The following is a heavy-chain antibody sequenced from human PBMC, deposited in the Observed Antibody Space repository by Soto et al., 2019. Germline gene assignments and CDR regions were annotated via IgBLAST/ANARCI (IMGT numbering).Heavy chain of an antibody. CDR1: GFTFSSYE. J-gene: IGHJ4*02. Sequence: GESLRLSCAASGFTFSSYEMNWVRQAPGKGLEWVSYISSSGSTIYYADSVKGRFTISRDNAKNSMYLQMNSLTAEDTAVYYCAGSELVRAYYFDYWGQGTLVTVSS. D-gene: IGHD6-6*01. CDR3: AGSELVRAYYFDY. V-gene: IGHV3-48*03. CDR2: ISSSGSTI.